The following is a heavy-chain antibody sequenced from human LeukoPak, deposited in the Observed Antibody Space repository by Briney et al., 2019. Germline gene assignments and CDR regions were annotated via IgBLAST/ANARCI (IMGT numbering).Heavy chain of an antibody. Sequence: GASVKVSCKASGYTFTSYGISWVRQAPGQGLEWMGWISAYNGNTNYAQKLQGRVTMTTDTSTSTAYMELRSLRSDDTAVNYCARGSTMVRGVTALSDYWGQGTLVTVSS. CDR3: ARGSTMVRGVTALSDY. CDR1: GYTFTSYG. CDR2: ISAYNGNT. D-gene: IGHD3-10*01. V-gene: IGHV1-18*01. J-gene: IGHJ4*02.